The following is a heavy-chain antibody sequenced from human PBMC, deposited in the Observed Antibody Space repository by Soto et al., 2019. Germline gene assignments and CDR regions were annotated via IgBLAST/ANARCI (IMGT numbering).Heavy chain of an antibody. CDR1: GFTFSSYS. J-gene: IGHJ5*02. CDR2: ISSSSSYI. D-gene: IGHD2-8*01. CDR3: ARDSKDIVLMVYAKDFDP. Sequence: PGGSLILSCAASGFTFSSYSMNWVRQAPGKGLEWVSSISSSSSYIYYADSVKGRFTISRDNAKNSLYLQMNSLRAEDTAVYYCARDSKDIVLMVYAKDFDPWGQGTLVTVSS. V-gene: IGHV3-21*01.